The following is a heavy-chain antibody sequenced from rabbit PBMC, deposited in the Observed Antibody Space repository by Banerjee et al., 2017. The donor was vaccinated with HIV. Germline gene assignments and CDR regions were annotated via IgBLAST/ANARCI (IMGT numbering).Heavy chain of an antibody. CDR2: IYAGSSGST. Sequence: QQQLEESGGGLVKPGGTLTLTCTVSGLSLSSNAMCWVRQAPGKGLEWIACIYAGSSGSTYYASWAKGRFTISKTSSTTVTLQMTSLTAADTATYFCARDLAGVIGWNFNLWGPGTLVTVS. CDR3: ARDLAGVIGWNFNL. V-gene: IGHV1S45*01. D-gene: IGHD4-1*01. J-gene: IGHJ4*01. CDR1: GLSLSSNA.